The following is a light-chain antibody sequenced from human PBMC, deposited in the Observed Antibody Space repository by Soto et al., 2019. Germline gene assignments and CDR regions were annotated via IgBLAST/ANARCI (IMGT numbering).Light chain of an antibody. V-gene: IGLV2-14*01. CDR2: EVS. CDR3: SSYTNLNFLEI. Sequence: QSALTQPASVSGSPGQSITISCTGTNNDVGGHNYVSWYQHHPGKAPKLLIYEVSNRPSGVSTRFSGSKSGDTASLTISGLQAEDEADYYCSSYTNLNFLEIFGGGTKVTVL. J-gene: IGLJ2*01. CDR1: NNDVGGHNY.